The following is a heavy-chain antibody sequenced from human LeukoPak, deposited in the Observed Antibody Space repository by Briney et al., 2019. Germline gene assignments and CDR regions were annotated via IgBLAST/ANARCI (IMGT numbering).Heavy chain of an antibody. CDR3: ARGGGYYGIDY. D-gene: IGHD1-26*01. Sequence: PGGSLRLSCAVSGFTVDSNYMNWVRQAPGKGLEWVSVIYSSGNTYYADSVKGRFTISRDNSRNRLNLQMNSLRSEDTAIYYCARGGGYYGIDYWGQGTLVTVSS. CDR2: IYSSGNT. CDR1: GFTVDSNY. V-gene: IGHV3-66*02. J-gene: IGHJ4*02.